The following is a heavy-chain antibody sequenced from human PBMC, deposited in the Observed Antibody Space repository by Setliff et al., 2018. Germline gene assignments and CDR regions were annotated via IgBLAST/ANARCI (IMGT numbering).Heavy chain of an antibody. CDR2: IIPIFGTA. Sequence: ASVKVSCKASGGTFSSYAISWVRQAPGQGLEWMGGIIPIFGTANYAQKFQGRVTITTDESTSTAYMELSSLRSEDTAVYYCARANCTNGVCYWGEYYYYGMDVWGQGTTVTVSS. J-gene: IGHJ6*02. D-gene: IGHD2-8*01. CDR3: ARANCTNGVCYWGEYYYYGMDV. V-gene: IGHV1-69*05. CDR1: GGTFSSYA.